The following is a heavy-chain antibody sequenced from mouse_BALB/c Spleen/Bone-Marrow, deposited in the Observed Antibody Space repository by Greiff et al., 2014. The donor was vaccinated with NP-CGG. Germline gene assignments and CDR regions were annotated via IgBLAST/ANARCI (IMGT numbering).Heavy chain of an antibody. J-gene: IGHJ2*01. D-gene: IGHD2-1*01. V-gene: IGHV1-69*01. Sequence: VQLQQSGAELVMPGASVKMSCKASGYTFTDYWMHWVKQRPGQGLEWIGAIDTSDSYTSYNQKFKGKATLTVDESSSTAYMQLRNLTSEGSAVYYCAFYYCNYGDYWGQGTTLTVSS. CDR1: GYTFTDYW. CDR2: IDTSDSYT. CDR3: AFYYCNYGDY.